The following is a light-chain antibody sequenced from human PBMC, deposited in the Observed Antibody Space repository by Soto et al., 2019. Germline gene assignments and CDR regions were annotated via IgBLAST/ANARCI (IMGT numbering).Light chain of an antibody. CDR3: QQYNDNWT. CDR2: KAS. Sequence: IQITQSPSTLSASVGDRVTITFRASQSISSWLAWYQQKPGTAPKLLIYKASTLQSGVPSRFSGSGSGTEFTLTISSLQPDDSATYYCQQYNDNWTFGQGTKV. CDR1: QSISSW. J-gene: IGKJ1*01. V-gene: IGKV1-5*03.